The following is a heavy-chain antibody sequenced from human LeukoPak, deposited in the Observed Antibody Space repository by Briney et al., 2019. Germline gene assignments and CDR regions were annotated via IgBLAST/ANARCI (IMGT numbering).Heavy chain of an antibody. CDR3: ARHKIRRYSYGPGAFDI. CDR2: INHSGST. V-gene: IGHV4-34*01. J-gene: IGHJ3*02. Sequence: SETLSLTCAVYGGSFSGYHWSWIRQPPGKGLEWIGEINHSGSTNYNPSLKSRVTISVDTSKNQFSLKLSSVTAADTAVDYCARHKIRRYSYGPGAFDIWGQGTMVTVSS. D-gene: IGHD5-18*01. CDR1: GGSFSGYH.